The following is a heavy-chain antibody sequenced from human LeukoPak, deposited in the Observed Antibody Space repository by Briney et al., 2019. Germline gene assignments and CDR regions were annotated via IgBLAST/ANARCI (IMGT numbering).Heavy chain of an antibody. V-gene: IGHV4-59*01. CDR1: GGSISSYY. J-gene: IGHJ4*02. CDR2: IYYSGKN. CDR3: ARGAFFDY. Sequence: SETLSLTCTVSGGSISSYYWTWIRQPPGKGLEWIGYIYYSGKNNYDPSLKRRVTISVDTSKNQFSLNLKSVTAADTAVYFCARGAFFDYWGQGTLVTVSS.